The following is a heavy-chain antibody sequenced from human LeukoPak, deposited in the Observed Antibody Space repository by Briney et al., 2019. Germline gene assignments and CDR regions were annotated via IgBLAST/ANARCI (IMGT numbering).Heavy chain of an antibody. V-gene: IGHV3-23*01. CDR2: ISGSGVST. D-gene: IGHD2-2*01. J-gene: IGHJ3*02. CDR3: AKALVGAAMYDAADI. CDR1: GFNFSSHA. Sequence: GGSLRLSCAASGFNFSSHAMNWVRQAPGKGLEWVSVISGSGVSTKYADSVKGRFTLTRDNSKNMVYLQMNSLRAEDTAVYYCAKALVGAAMYDAADIWGQGTMVTVSS.